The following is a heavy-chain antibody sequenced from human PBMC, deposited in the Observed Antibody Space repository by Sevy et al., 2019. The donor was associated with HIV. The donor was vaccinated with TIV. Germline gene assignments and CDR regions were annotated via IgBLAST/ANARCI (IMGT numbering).Heavy chain of an antibody. V-gene: IGHV3-15*01. D-gene: IGHD3-22*01. CDR2: IKSKTDGGTT. J-gene: IGHJ4*02. CDR3: TTDLGFNMMIY. CDR1: GFTFSNAW. Sequence: GGSLRLSCAASGFTFSNAWMSWVRQAPGKGLEWVGRIKSKTDGGTTDYAAPVKGRFTISRDDSKNTLHLQMNSLKTEDTAVYYCTTDLGFNMMIYWGQGTLVTVSS.